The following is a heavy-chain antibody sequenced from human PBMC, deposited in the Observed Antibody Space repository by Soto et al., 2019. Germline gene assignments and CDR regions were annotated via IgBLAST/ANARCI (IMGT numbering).Heavy chain of an antibody. D-gene: IGHD1-7*01. CDR3: ARDPIWTYTWNYARLNYLDP. Sequence: ASVKVSCKASGYTFTNNVIHWLRQAPGQTLGWMGWIHTAKGNTKYSQKFEARVTLTRDTAASTAYMELNSLRSDDTAVYYCARDPIWTYTWNYARLNYLDPWGQGTLVTVSS. J-gene: IGHJ5*02. CDR1: GYTFTNNV. CDR2: IHTAKGNT. V-gene: IGHV1-3*04.